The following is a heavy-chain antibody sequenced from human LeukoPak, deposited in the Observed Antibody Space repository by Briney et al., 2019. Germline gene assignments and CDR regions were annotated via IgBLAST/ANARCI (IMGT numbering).Heavy chain of an antibody. D-gene: IGHD2-15*01. CDR1: GFTLSIYW. V-gene: IGHV3-7*03. J-gene: IGHJ3*02. Sequence: GGSLRLSCAASGFTLSIYWMTWVRQAPGKGLEWVANIKQDGSEIYYVDSVKGRFTISRDNAKSSIYLQMNSLRADDTAVYYCARVFQFYSNGFDIWGPGTMATVSS. CDR2: IKQDGSEI. CDR3: ARVFQFYSNGFDI.